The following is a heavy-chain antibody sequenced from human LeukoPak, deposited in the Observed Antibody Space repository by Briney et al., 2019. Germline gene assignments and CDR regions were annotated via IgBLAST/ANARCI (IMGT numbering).Heavy chain of an antibody. Sequence: GGSLRLSCAASGFSVRSNYMSWVRQAPGKGLEWVSVIYSGGSTYHADSVKGRFTISRDNAKNSLYLQMNSLRAEDTAVYYCARLNGDYDRANFDYWGQGTLVTVSS. J-gene: IGHJ4*02. V-gene: IGHV3-66*01. D-gene: IGHD4-17*01. CDR3: ARLNGDYDRANFDY. CDR1: GFSVRSNY. CDR2: IYSGGST.